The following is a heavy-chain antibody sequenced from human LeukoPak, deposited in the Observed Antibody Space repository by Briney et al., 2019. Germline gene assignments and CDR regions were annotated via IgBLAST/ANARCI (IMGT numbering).Heavy chain of an antibody. D-gene: IGHD2-15*01. CDR3: ARAHRDIVVVVVDPVGYYYYGMDV. CDR1: GGSISSYY. CDR2: IYYSGST. Sequence: PSETLSLTCTVSGGSISSYYWSWIRQPPGKGLGWIGYIYYSGSTNYNPSLKSRVTISVDTSKNQFSLKLSSVTAADTAVYYCARAHRDIVVVVVDPVGYYYYGMDVWGQGTTVTVSS. J-gene: IGHJ6*02. V-gene: IGHV4-59*01.